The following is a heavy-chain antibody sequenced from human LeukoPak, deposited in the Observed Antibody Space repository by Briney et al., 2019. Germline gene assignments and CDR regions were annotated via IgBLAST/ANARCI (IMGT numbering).Heavy chain of an antibody. D-gene: IGHD1-1*01. CDR2: IYYSGVT. CDR1: GGSINSASYY. Sequence: TSETLSLTCTVSGGSINSASYYWGWIRQSPGKGLEWIGAIYYSGVTFYNPSLKSRVTISVDTSKNQSSLKLSSVTAADTSIYYCVGRKSTTPNWFDPWGQGTLVTVSS. J-gene: IGHJ5*02. CDR3: VGRKSTTPNWFDP. V-gene: IGHV4-39*01.